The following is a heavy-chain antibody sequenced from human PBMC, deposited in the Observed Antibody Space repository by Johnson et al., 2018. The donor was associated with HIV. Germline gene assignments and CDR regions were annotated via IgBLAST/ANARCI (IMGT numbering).Heavy chain of an antibody. CDR3: ARDNEDIVLVGAFDI. Sequence: QVQLVESGGGLVQPGGSLRLSCEASGFTFSSNAMHWVRQAPGKGLERVVVISYAGSNKYYADSVKGRFTISRDNSKNTLYLQMNSLRAEDTAVYYCARDNEDIVLVGAFDIWGQGTMVTVSS. D-gene: IGHD2-8*02. CDR1: GFTFSSNA. V-gene: IGHV3-30-3*01. CDR2: ISYAGSNK. J-gene: IGHJ3*02.